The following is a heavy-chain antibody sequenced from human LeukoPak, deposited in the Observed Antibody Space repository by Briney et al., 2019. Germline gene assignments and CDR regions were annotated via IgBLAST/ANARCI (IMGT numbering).Heavy chain of an antibody. D-gene: IGHD4-17*01. CDR3: ARDYGDYGASLDY. CDR2: ISYDGSNK. J-gene: IGHJ4*02. V-gene: IGHV3-30-3*01. Sequence: PGRSRRLSCAASGFTFSSYVMHWVRQAPGKGLEWVAVISYDGSNKFYADSVKGRFTISRDNSKNTLYLQMNILRPEDTAVYYCARDYGDYGASLDYWGQGTLVTVSS. CDR1: GFTFSSYV.